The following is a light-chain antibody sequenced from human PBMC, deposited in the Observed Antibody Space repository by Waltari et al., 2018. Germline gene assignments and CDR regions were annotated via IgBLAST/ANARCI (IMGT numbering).Light chain of an antibody. J-gene: IGKJ1*01. CDR1: QRISSY. V-gene: IGKV1-39*01. CDR2: AAS. CDR3: QQSYSTLWT. Sequence: DIQMTQSPSSLSASVGDRVTITCRASQRISSYLNCYQQKPGKAPKLLIYAASSLQSGVPSRFSGSGSGTDFTLTISSLQPEDFATYYCQQSYSTLWTFGQGTKVEIK.